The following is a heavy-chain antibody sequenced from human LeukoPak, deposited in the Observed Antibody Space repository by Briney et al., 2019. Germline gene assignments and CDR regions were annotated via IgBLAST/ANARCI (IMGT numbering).Heavy chain of an antibody. J-gene: IGHJ5*02. CDR1: GGSFSGYY. D-gene: IGHD6-6*01. Sequence: SETLSLTCAVYGGSFSGYYWSWIRQPPGKGLEWIGEINHSGSTNYNPSLKSRVTISVDTSRNQFSLKLSSVTAADTAVYYCARRSGSQLVPGRRPHRWFDPWGQGTLVTVSS. V-gene: IGHV4-34*01. CDR2: INHSGST. CDR3: ARRSGSQLVPGRRPHRWFDP.